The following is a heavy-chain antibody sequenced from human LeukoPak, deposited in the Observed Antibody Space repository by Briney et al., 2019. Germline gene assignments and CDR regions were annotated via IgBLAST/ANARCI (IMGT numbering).Heavy chain of an antibody. Sequence: GGSLILSCVVSGFTFDDYAMPWVRQIPGKGLDWISGISWNGDNTVYADSVKGRFTISRDSAKNSLYLQMNSLRVEDTALYFCTRGTTSWYYPFFDHWGQGALVIVSS. CDR1: GFTFDDYA. D-gene: IGHD2-2*01. V-gene: IGHV3-9*01. J-gene: IGHJ4*02. CDR3: TRGTTSWYYPFFDH. CDR2: ISWNGDNT.